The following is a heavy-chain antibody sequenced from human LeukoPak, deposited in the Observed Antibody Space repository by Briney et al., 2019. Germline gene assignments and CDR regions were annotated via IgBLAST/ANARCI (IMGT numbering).Heavy chain of an antibody. CDR2: IYSGGST. Sequence: PGGSLRLSCAASGFTVSSNYMSWVRQAPGKGLEWVSVIYSGGSTYYADSAKGRFTISRDNSKNTLYLQMNSLRAEDTAVYYCARDSPSIAVGSAWGQGTTVTVSS. V-gene: IGHV3-66*01. CDR1: GFTVSSNY. D-gene: IGHD6-6*01. CDR3: ARDSPSIAVGSA. J-gene: IGHJ6*02.